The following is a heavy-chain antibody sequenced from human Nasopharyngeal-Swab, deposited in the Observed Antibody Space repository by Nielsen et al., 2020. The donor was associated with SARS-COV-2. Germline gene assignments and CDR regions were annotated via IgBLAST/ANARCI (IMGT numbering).Heavy chain of an antibody. CDR2: IYSGGST. CDR1: GFTVSSNY. Sequence: GGSLRLSCAASGFTVSSNYMSWVRQAPGKGLEWVSVIYSGGSTYYADSVKGRFTISRHNSKNTLYLQMNSLRAGDTAVYYCASRRSPTYYDSSAIYYYYGMDVWGQGTTVTVSS. D-gene: IGHD3-22*01. V-gene: IGHV3-53*04. CDR3: ASRRSPTYYDSSAIYYYYGMDV. J-gene: IGHJ6*02.